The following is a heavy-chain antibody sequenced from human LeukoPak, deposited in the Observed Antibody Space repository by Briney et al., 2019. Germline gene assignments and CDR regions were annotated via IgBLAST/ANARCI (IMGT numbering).Heavy chain of an antibody. CDR1: GGSISCGGYS. CDR3: ARVGGDYVLLDY. J-gene: IGHJ4*02. CDR2: IYHSGST. Sequence: SQTLSLTCAVSGGSISCGGYSWSWIRQPPGKGLEWIGYIYHSGSTYYNPSLKSRVTISVDRSKNQFSLKLSSVTAADTAVYYCARVGGDYVLLDYWGQGTLVTVSS. D-gene: IGHD4-17*01. V-gene: IGHV4-30-2*01.